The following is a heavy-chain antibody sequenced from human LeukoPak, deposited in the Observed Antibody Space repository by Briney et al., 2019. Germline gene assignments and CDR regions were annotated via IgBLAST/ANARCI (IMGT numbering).Heavy chain of an antibody. CDR2: IYSGGST. J-gene: IGHJ4*02. CDR1: GFTFNSYA. CDR3: ARDTVVSSY. Sequence: GGSLRLSCAASGFTFNSYAMTWIRQAPGKGLEWVSVIYSGGSTYYADSVKGRFTISRDNSKNTLYLQMNSLRAEDTAVYYCARDTVVSSYWGQGTLVTVSS. D-gene: IGHD4-23*01. V-gene: IGHV3-66*01.